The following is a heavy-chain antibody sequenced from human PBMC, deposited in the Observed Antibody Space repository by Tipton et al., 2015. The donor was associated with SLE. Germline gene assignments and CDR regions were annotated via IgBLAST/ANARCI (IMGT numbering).Heavy chain of an antibody. J-gene: IGHJ3*02. CDR1: GGSFSGYY. CDR3: ARGFGQLFWRKPRAFDI. Sequence: TLSLTCAVYGGSFSGYYWSWIRQPPGKGLEWIGYIYYSGSTNYNPSLKSRVTISVDTSKNQFSLKLSSVTAADTAVYYCARGFGQLFWRKPRAFDIWGQGTMVTVSS. D-gene: IGHD3-10*01. CDR2: IYYSGST. V-gene: IGHV4-34*01.